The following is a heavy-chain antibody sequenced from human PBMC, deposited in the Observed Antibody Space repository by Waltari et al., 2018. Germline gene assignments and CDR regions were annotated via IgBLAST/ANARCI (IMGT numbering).Heavy chain of an antibody. CDR1: GLSFGTYN. CDR2: ISSSSAYK. Sequence: EGQLVESGGGLVKPGGSLRLSCAASGLSFGTYNMNWVRQDPGKGLEWGTSISSSSAYKYYADSVKCRFTISRDNAKNSVYLQMNSLRADDTAVYYCAGIRRGYWFCDLWGRGTLVTVSS. D-gene: IGHD3-10*01. CDR3: AGIRRGYWFCDL. V-gene: IGHV3-21*01. J-gene: IGHJ2*01.